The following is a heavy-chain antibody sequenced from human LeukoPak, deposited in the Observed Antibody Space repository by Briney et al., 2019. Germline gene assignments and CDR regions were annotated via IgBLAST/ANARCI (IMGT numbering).Heavy chain of an antibody. CDR2: IYWDDDK. V-gene: IGHV2-5*02. CDR1: GFSLTSSPMG. J-gene: IGHJ3*01. CDR3: AHGLDFVGNWHSGTFDF. D-gene: IGHD1/OR15-1a*01. Sequence: VSGPTLVKPTETLTLTCTFSGFSLTSSPMGVGWIRQPPGKALEWLALIYWDDDKRYRPSLQSRLTITKDTSKNQVVLTMTNMDPVDTATYFCAHGLDFVGNWHSGTFDFWGRGTMVTVSS.